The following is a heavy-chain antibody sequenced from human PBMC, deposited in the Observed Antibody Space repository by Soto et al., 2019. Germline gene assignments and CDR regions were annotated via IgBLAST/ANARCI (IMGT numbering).Heavy chain of an antibody. D-gene: IGHD6-13*01. CDR1: GGTFSSYT. CDR2: IIPILGIA. J-gene: IGHJ5*02. Sequence: GASVKVSCKASGGTFSSYTISWVRQAPGQGLEWMGRIIPILGIANYAQKFQGRVTITADKSTSTAYMELSSLRSEDTAVYYCAGDQAGIAAAGITNWFDPWGQGTLVTVSS. CDR3: AGDQAGIAAAGITNWFDP. V-gene: IGHV1-69*04.